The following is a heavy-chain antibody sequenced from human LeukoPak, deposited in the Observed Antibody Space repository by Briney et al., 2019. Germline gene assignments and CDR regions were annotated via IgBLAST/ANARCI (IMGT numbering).Heavy chain of an antibody. CDR3: AKGGRPYSSSWFSNWFDP. Sequence: GGSLRLSCAASGFTFSSYAMSWVRQAPGKGLEWVSAIRGSGGSTYYADSVKGRFTISRDNSKNTLYLQMNSLRAEDTAVYYCAKGGRPYSSSWFSNWFDPWGQGTLVTVSS. CDR1: GFTFSSYA. D-gene: IGHD6-13*01. V-gene: IGHV3-23*01. CDR2: IRGSGGST. J-gene: IGHJ5*02.